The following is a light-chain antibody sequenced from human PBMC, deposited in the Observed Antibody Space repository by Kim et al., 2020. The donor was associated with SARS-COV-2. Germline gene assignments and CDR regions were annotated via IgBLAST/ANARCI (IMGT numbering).Light chain of an antibody. J-gene: IGLJ2*01. CDR2: DKN. Sequence: VALGQTVRITCQGDSLRTYYASWYQQKPGQAPILVMYDKNKRPSGIPDRFSGSSSGNTASLTITGTQAGDEADYYCNSRDSNDNVVFGGGTQLTVL. V-gene: IGLV3-19*01. CDR3: NSRDSNDNVV. CDR1: SLRTYY.